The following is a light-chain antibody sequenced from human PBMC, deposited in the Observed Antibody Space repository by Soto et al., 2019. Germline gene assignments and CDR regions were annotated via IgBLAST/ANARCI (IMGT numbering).Light chain of an antibody. J-gene: IGLJ1*01. CDR2: ANN. V-gene: IGLV1-40*01. Sequence: QSVLTQPPSVSGTPGQTVTISCTGSSSTIGAGYDVHWYQQLPGTAPKLLVFANNNRPAGVPDRFSGSKSGTSASLAITGLQSEYEATYYCQSYHTSRTGVFGTGTKVTVL. CDR3: QSYHTSRTGV. CDR1: SSTIGAGYD.